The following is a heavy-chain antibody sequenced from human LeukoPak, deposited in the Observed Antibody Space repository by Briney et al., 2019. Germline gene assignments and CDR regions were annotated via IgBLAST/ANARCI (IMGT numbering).Heavy chain of an antibody. Sequence: PGGSLRLSCAASGFTFSSYGMNWVRQAPGKGLECVSYISDSSSTIYYADSVKSRLTISRDNAKNSLYLQMNSLRAEDTAVYYCARWGATGYGDYWGQGTLVTVSS. CDR3: ARWGATGYGDY. V-gene: IGHV3-48*03. J-gene: IGHJ4*02. CDR2: ISDSSSTI. D-gene: IGHD3-9*01. CDR1: GFTFSSYG.